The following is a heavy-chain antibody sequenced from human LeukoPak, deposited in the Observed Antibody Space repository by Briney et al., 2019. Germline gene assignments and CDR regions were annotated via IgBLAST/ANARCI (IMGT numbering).Heavy chain of an antibody. J-gene: IGHJ4*02. CDR1: GFTFSNYW. CDR3: AKAAAGTEYYVEY. Sequence: SGGSLRLFCAASGFTFSNYWMHWVRQAPGKGLVWVSRINSDGSSTSYADSVKGRFSISRDNAKNTLYLQINSLRAEDTAVYYCAKAAAGTEYYVEYWGQGTLVTVSS. D-gene: IGHD6-13*01. CDR2: INSDGSST. V-gene: IGHV3-74*01.